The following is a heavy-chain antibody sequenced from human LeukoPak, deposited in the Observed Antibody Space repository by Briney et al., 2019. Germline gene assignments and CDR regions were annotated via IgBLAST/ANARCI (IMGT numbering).Heavy chain of an antibody. Sequence: GGSLRLSCAASGFTFSSYGMHWVRQAPGKGLEWVAVIRYDGSNKYYADSVKGRFTISRDNSKNTLYLQMNSLKAEDTAVYYCAKDGVHYYDSSGWFDYWGQGTLVTVSS. V-gene: IGHV3-30*02. J-gene: IGHJ4*02. CDR1: GFTFSSYG. CDR2: IRYDGSNK. D-gene: IGHD3-22*01. CDR3: AKDGVHYYDSSGWFDY.